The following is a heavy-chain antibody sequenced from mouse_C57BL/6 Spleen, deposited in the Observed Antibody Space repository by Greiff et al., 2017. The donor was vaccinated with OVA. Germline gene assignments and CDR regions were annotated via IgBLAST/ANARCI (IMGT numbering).Heavy chain of an antibody. D-gene: IGHD1-1*01. J-gene: IGHJ1*03. CDR3: AREGIYYYGSSPHWYFDV. CDR2: IYPGDGDT. CDR1: GYAFSRYW. Sequence: QVQLQQSGPELVKPGASVKISCKASGYAFSRYWMNWVKQRPGQGLEWIGRIYPGDGDTNYNGKFKGKATLTADKSSSKAYMQFSSLTSEDSEVYCCAREGIYYYGSSPHWYFDVWGTGTTVTVSS. V-gene: IGHV1-82*01.